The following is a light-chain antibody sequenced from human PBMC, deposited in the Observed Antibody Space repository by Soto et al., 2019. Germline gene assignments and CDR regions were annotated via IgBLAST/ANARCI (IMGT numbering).Light chain of an antibody. CDR2: GAS. CDR3: RQYKDWPPLT. CDR1: QNITSN. Sequence: EILMTQSPLTLSVSPGEGATFSCRASQNITSNLAWYQQRQGQAPRVLIYGASSRASGSPDRFSGSGSGTDFALSINRLESDDFAVYYCRQYKDWPPLTCGGGTRLESK. J-gene: IGKJ4*01. V-gene: IGKV3D-15*01.